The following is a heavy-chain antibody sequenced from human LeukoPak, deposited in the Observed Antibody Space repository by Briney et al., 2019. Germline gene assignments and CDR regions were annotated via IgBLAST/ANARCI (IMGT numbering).Heavy chain of an antibody. D-gene: IGHD1-26*01. CDR3: ARPLQGDWEYYFDY. V-gene: IGHV4-61*02. Sequence: SETLSLTCTVSGGSISSGSYYWSWIRQPAGKGLEWIGRIYTSGSTNYNPSLKSRVTISVGTSKNQFSLKLSSVTAADTAVYYCARPLQGDWEYYFDYWGQGTLVTVSS. CDR2: IYTSGST. CDR1: GGSISSGSYY. J-gene: IGHJ4*02.